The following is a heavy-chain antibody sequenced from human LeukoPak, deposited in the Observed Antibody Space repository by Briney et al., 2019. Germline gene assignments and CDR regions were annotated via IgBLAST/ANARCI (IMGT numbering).Heavy chain of an antibody. D-gene: IGHD5-24*01. V-gene: IGHV4-39*01. J-gene: IGHJ5*02. CDR1: GDSIRSDDYY. CDR3: ARHRRDNNRFDP. Sequence: PSETLSLTCTVSGDSIRSDDYYCDWIRQAPGKGLEWIGDINYGGGTYYNPSLKGRVTMSVDASKTQFYLNLRSVTAADTAIYYCARHRRDNNRFDPWGRGILVTVSS. CDR2: INYGGGT.